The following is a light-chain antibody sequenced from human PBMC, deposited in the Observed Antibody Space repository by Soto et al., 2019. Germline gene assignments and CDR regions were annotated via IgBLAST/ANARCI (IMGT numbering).Light chain of an antibody. CDR3: QQYNKWPPGT. V-gene: IGKV3D-15*01. CDR1: QSVSSN. J-gene: IGKJ1*01. Sequence: EIVMTQSPATLSVSPGERATLSCRASQSVSSNLAWYQQKPGQAPRLLIYGASTRATGIPARFSGSGSGTEFTLTISSLQSEDFAIYYCQQYNKWPPGTFSQGTKVEIK. CDR2: GAS.